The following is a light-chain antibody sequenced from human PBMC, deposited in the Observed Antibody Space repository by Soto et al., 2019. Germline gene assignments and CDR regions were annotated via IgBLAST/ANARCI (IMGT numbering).Light chain of an antibody. J-gene: IGKJ1*01. CDR2: GGT. Sequence: LTQSPSPLSLSPGARATLSCRASQRGTSTCFAWYQQKPGQAPRLLIYGGTSRDSGIPSRFSGSGYGTEFTLTISRLEPDDFAVYYCQQYGSSPMFGQGTKVDIK. V-gene: IGKV3-20*01. CDR3: QQYGSSPM. CDR1: QRGTSTC.